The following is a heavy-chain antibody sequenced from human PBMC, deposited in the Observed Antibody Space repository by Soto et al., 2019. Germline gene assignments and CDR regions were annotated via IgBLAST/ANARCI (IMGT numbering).Heavy chain of an antibody. V-gene: IGHV3-30-3*01. D-gene: IGHD6-19*01. CDR3: ARDKSPYNSGWHNRHFDY. CDR2: ISYDGSNK. CDR1: GFTFSTYA. Sequence: QVQLVESGGGVVQPGRSLRLSCAASGFTFSTYAMHWVRQAPGKGLEWVAVISYDGSNKYYADSVKGRFTISRDNSKNTLYLQMNCLRAEDTAVYYCARDKSPYNSGWHNRHFDYWGQGTLVTVSS. J-gene: IGHJ4*02.